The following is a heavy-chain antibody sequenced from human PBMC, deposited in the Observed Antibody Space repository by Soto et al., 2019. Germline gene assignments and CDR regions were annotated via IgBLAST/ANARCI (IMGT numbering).Heavy chain of an antibody. J-gene: IGHJ5*02. Sequence: GSLRLSGTASGFTFSSYWMSWVRQAPGKGLEWVANIKQDGSEKYYVDSVKGRFTISRDNAKNSLYLQMNSLRAEDTAVYYCARDDYGDYGWFDPWGQGTLVTVYS. V-gene: IGHV3-7*03. CDR1: GFTFSSYW. CDR3: ARDDYGDYGWFDP. CDR2: IKQDGSEK. D-gene: IGHD4-17*01.